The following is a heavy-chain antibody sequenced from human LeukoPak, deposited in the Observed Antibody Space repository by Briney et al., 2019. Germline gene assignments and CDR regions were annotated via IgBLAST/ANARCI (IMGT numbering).Heavy chain of an antibody. CDR2: IYYSGST. V-gene: IGHV4-59*08. D-gene: IGHD6-6*01. CDR1: GGSISSYY. J-gene: IGHJ4*02. CDR3: ARRGSSSDFDY. Sequence: SETLSLTCTVSGGSISSYYWSWIRQPPGKGLEWIGYIYYSGSTNNNPSLKSRVTISVDTSKNQFSLKLSSVTAADTAVYYCARRGSSSDFDYWGQGTLVTVSS.